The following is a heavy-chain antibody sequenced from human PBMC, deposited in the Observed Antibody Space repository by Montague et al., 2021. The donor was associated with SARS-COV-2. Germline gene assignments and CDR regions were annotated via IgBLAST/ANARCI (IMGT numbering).Heavy chain of an antibody. V-gene: IGHV4-59*02. D-gene: IGHD1-26*01. CDR1: GDSVSHDF. J-gene: IGHJ4*02. CDR2: VYYSGST. Sequence: SETLSLTCTVSGDSVSHDFWTWIRQPPGKGLEWIGYVYYSGSTNYNPSLKSRVSIAVDTSKNQFSLKLSTVTAADTAIYYCARDPAPSGSGTFYDYWGQGTLVAVSS. CDR3: ARDPAPSGSGTFYDY.